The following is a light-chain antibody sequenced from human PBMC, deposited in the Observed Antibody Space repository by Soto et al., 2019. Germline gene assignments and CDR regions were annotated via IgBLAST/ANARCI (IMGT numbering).Light chain of an antibody. J-gene: IGLJ1*01. CDR3: VSYTGSGTYV. CDR2: DIN. Sequence: QSALTQPASVSGSPGQSITISCTGTSSDVGNYIFVSWYRQHPGKAPKLMIYDINNRPSGVSNRFSGSKSGNTASLTISGLQAEDEADYYCVSYTGSGTYVFGSGTKVTVL. CDR1: SSDVGNYIF. V-gene: IGLV2-14*01.